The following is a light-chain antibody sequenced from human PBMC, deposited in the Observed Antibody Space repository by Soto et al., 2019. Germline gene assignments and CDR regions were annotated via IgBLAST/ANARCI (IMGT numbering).Light chain of an antibody. V-gene: IGLV2-11*01. CDR1: SSDVGGYNY. Sequence: QSALTQPGSVCGSPGQSFAISCTGTSSDVGGYNYISWYQQHPGKAPKLIIYDVTKRPSGVPDRFSGSSSGNTASLTISGLQAEDEADYFCCSYAGSYSYVFGTGTKVTV. CDR3: CSYAGSYSYV. J-gene: IGLJ1*01. CDR2: DVT.